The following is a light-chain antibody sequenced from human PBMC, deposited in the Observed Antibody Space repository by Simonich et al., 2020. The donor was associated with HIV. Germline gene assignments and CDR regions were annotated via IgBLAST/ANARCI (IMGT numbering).Light chain of an antibody. CDR1: QSRW. Sequence: DIQMTQSPSTLSASVGEIVTITCRASQSRWFAWYQQKPGQAPKLLIYQASSLERGVPSRFSGSGSGTEFTLTISSLQPDDFATYYCQQYNSYPRTFGPGTKVEIK. CDR3: QQYNSYPRT. CDR2: QAS. J-gene: IGKJ1*01. V-gene: IGKV1-5*03.